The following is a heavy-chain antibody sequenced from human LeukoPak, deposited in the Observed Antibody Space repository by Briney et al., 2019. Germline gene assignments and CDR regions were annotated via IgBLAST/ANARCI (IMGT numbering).Heavy chain of an antibody. J-gene: IGHJ4*02. D-gene: IGHD2-8*02. CDR3: ARGPRLGKSGWYIEGDYFDY. CDR1: GFTFSTYA. Sequence: GGSLRLSCAASGFTFSTYAMHWVRQAPGKGLEWAAVISYDGNNKDYGDSVKGRFTISRDNSKNTLYLEMNSLIPEDTAVYYCARGPRLGKSGWYIEGDYFDYWGQGTLVTVSS. CDR2: ISYDGNNK. V-gene: IGHV3-30-3*01.